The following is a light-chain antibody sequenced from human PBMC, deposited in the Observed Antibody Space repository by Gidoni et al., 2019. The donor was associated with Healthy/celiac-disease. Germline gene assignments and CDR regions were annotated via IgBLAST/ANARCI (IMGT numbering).Light chain of an antibody. CDR1: QSVSSY. CDR3: QQRSNLFYT. Sequence: EIVLTQSPATLSLSPGERATLSCRASQSVSSYLAWYQQKPGQAPRLLIYDASNRAPGIPASFSGSGSATDFTLTISSLEPEDFAVYYCQQRSNLFYTFGQGTKLEIK. J-gene: IGKJ2*01. V-gene: IGKV3-11*01. CDR2: DAS.